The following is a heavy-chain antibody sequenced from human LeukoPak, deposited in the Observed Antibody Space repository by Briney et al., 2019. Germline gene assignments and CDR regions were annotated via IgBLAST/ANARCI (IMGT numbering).Heavy chain of an antibody. Sequence: GGSLRLSCAASGFTFSSYWMHWVRQAPGKGLVWVSRFNSDGSSTSYADSVKGRFTISRDNAKNTLYLQMNSLRAEDTAVYYCARIDLVTGLDYWGQGTLVTVSS. D-gene: IGHD4-23*01. CDR2: FNSDGSST. V-gene: IGHV3-74*01. CDR1: GFTFSSYW. CDR3: ARIDLVTGLDY. J-gene: IGHJ4*02.